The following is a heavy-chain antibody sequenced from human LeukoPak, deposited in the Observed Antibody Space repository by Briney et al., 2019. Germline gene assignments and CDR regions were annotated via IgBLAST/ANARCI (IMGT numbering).Heavy chain of an antibody. Sequence: ASVKVSCKSSGYTFANYYLHWVRQAPGQGLEWMGIINPVGGSTTYTQKFQGRVTMTRDTSKNQFSLKLSSVTAADTAVYYCARGPGSGSYFGPKTYYFDYWGQGTLVTVSS. D-gene: IGHD1-26*01. CDR3: ARGPGSGSYFGPKTYYFDY. J-gene: IGHJ4*02. CDR1: GYTFANYY. CDR2: INPVGGST. V-gene: IGHV1-46*01.